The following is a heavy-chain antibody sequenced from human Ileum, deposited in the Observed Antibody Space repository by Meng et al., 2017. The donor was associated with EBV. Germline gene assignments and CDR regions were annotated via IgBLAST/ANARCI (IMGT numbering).Heavy chain of an antibody. Sequence: QGQLQHWGAGLWKPSGTLSLTCAVYGGFFSGYYWSWLRQSPGKGLEWIGEINHSGSTNYNPSLKSRVTISVDTSKNQFSLKLTSVTAADTAVYYCAREARSSGYHPGIGPWGQGTLVTVSS. V-gene: IGHV4-34*02. CDR2: INHSGST. J-gene: IGHJ5*02. D-gene: IGHD3-22*01. CDR1: GGFFSGYY. CDR3: AREARSSGYHPGIGP.